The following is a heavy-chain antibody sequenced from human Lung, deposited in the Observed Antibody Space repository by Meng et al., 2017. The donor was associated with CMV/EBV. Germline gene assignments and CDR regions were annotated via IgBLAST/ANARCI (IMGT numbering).Heavy chain of an antibody. CDR3: ARTSRRTRDFDS. J-gene: IGHJ4*02. Sequence: GGSLRLXCTASGFTFSDHYMEWIRQAPGRGLEWIARIRDKDSRYSTEYAASVRGRFTISRDDSKLLFLEMTSLKTEDTAVYYCARTSRRTRDFDSWGQGXLFT. V-gene: IGHV3-72*01. CDR1: GFTFSDHY. D-gene: IGHD1-7*01. CDR2: IRDKDSRYST.